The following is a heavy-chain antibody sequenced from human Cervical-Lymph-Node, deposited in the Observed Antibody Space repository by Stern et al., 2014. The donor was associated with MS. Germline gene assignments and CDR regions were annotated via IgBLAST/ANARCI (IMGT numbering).Heavy chain of an antibody. V-gene: IGHV1-18*04. J-gene: IGHJ4*02. Sequence: QLVQSGAEVKKPGASVTVSCKASGYTFNTYGISWVRQAPGQGLEWMGWITAYNGNRNYEQKVQGRVTMTTDTSTSTAYMELRSLRSDDTAVYFCARDERDYFDTSGYPEYYFDYWGQGTLVTVSS. CDR2: ITAYNGNR. CDR3: ARDERDYFDTSGYPEYYFDY. CDR1: GYTFNTYG. D-gene: IGHD3-22*01.